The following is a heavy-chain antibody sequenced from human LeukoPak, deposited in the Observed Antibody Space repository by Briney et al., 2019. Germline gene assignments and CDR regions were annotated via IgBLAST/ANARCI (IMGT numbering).Heavy chain of an antibody. D-gene: IGHD6-13*01. J-gene: IGHJ6*02. CDR3: ATGRAYSSSWRINYYYGMDV. Sequence: RASVKVSCKVSGYTLTELSMHWVRQAPGKGLEWMGGFYPEDGETIYAQKFQGRVTMTEDTSTDTAYMELSSLRSEDTAVYYCATGRAYSSSWRINYYYGMDVWGQGTTVTVSS. CDR2: FYPEDGET. V-gene: IGHV1-24*01. CDR1: GYTLTELS.